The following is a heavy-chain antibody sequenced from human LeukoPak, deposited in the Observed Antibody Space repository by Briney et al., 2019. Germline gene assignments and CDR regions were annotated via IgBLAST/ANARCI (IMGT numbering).Heavy chain of an antibody. Sequence: SETLSLTCTVSGGSISSSSYYWGWIRQPPGTGLEWIGSIYYSGSTYYNPSLKSRVTISVDTSKNQFSLKLSSVTAADTAVYYCAAGAITMTDYWGQGTLVTVSS. CDR3: AAGAITMTDY. D-gene: IGHD3-22*01. V-gene: IGHV4-39*01. J-gene: IGHJ4*02. CDR1: GGSISSSSYY. CDR2: IYYSGST.